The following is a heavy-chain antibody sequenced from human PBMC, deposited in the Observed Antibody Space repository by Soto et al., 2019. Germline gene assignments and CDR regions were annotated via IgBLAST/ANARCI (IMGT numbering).Heavy chain of an antibody. J-gene: IGHJ6*02. CDR1: GGSIISSSYY. V-gene: IGHV4-39*01. Sequence: SETLSLTCTVSGGSIISSSYYCFCIRQPPWKGLEWIGSIYYSGSTYYNPSLKSRVTISVDTSKNQFSLKLSSVTAADTAVYYCWVLYYYYGMDVWGQGTTVTVSS. CDR3: WVLYYYYGMDV. D-gene: IGHD3-10*01. CDR2: IYYSGST.